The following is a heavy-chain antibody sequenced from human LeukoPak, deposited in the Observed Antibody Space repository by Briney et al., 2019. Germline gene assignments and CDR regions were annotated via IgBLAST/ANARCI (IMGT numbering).Heavy chain of an antibody. D-gene: IGHD3-22*01. CDR2: INPNSGGT. V-gene: IGHV1-2*02. CDR3: ARVPEHDSSGYYHDY. Sequence: GASVKVSCKASGYTFTGYYMHWVRQAPGQGLEWMGWINPNSGGTNYAQKFQGRVTMTRDTSISTAYMELSRLRSDDTAVYYCARVPEHDSSGYYHDYWGQGTLVTVSS. J-gene: IGHJ4*02. CDR1: GYTFTGYY.